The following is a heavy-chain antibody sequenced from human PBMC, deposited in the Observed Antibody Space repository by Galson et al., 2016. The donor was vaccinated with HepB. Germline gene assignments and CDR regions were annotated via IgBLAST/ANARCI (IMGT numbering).Heavy chain of an antibody. CDR1: GGSISSGYYY. CDR3: ARDHCTGGVCYSSPWYYGMDV. V-gene: IGHV4-31*03. J-gene: IGHJ6*02. CDR2: ISYSGST. Sequence: TLSLTCTVSGGSISSGYYYWSWIRQPPGKGLEWIGYISYSGSTDYNPSLQSRVTISADPSKNQLSLMLSSVTAADTAVYFCARDHCTGGVCYSSPWYYGMDVWGQGTTVTVSS. D-gene: IGHD2-8*02.